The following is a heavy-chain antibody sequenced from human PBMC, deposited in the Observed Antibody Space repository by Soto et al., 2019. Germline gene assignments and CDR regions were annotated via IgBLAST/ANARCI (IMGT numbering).Heavy chain of an antibody. D-gene: IGHD2-2*01. J-gene: IGHJ5*02. CDR2: IYWDDDK. Sequence: QITLKESGPTLVKPTQTPTLTCTFSGFSLSTSGVGVGWIRQPPGKALEWLALIYWDDDKRYSPSLKSRLTITKDTSKNQVVLTMTNMDPVDTATYYCAHSRVVLVPAASALFAGPRYKPPWFDPWGQGTLVTVSS. CDR1: GFSLSTSGVG. CDR3: AHSRVVLVPAASALFAGPRYKPPWFDP. V-gene: IGHV2-5*02.